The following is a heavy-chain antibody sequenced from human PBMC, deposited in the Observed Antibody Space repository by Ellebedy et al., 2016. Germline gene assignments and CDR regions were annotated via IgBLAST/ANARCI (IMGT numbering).Heavy chain of an antibody. V-gene: IGHV4-59*01. Sequence: SETLSLTCTVSGASISSYYWSWIRQPLGKGLEWIGYVSYSGSTNYNPSLKSRLTISEDTSKNQFSLKLSSVTAADTAVYYCAGRTRNTLLGPVDYWGQGILVTVSS. CDR2: VSYSGST. CDR3: AGRTRNTLLGPVDY. CDR1: GASISSYY. J-gene: IGHJ4*02. D-gene: IGHD3-16*01.